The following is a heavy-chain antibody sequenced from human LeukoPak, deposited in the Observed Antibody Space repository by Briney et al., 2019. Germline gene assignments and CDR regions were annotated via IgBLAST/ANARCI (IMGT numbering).Heavy chain of an antibody. CDR1: GGSISSSIYY. V-gene: IGHV4-39*01. CDR3: AILGTGSS. J-gene: IGHJ5*02. Sequence: SETLSLTCTVSGGSISSSIYYWGWIRQPPGRGLEWIGTIYYRGSTYYNPSLKSRVTISVDTSNNQFSLRLSSVTAADTAVYYCAILGTGSSWGQGTLVTVSS. CDR2: IYYRGST. D-gene: IGHD3-10*01.